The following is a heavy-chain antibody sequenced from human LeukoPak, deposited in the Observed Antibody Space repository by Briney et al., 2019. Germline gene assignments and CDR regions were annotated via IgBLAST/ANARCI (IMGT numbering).Heavy chain of an antibody. D-gene: IGHD6-19*01. CDR3: AKDLAVAPQGEDY. V-gene: IGHV3-23*01. Sequence: GGSLRLSCAASGFTFSSYAMSWVRHAPGKGLEWVSAISGSGGSTYYADSVKGRFTISRDNSKNTLYLQMNSLRAEDTAVYYCAKDLAVAPQGEDYWGQGTLVTVSS. CDR2: ISGSGGST. CDR1: GFTFSSYA. J-gene: IGHJ4*02.